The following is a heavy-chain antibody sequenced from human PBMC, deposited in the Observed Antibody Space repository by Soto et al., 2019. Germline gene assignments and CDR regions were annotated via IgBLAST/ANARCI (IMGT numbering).Heavy chain of an antibody. V-gene: IGHV1-69*13. D-gene: IGHD2-8*01. Sequence: SVKVSCKASGGTFSSYAISWVRQAPGQGLEWMGGIIPIFGTANYAQKFQGRVTITADESTSTAYMELSSLRSEDTAVYYCARDKNLRVYAPYYYYYGMDVWGQGTTVTVSS. CDR1: GGTFSSYA. CDR2: IIPIFGTA. CDR3: ARDKNLRVYAPYYYYYGMDV. J-gene: IGHJ6*02.